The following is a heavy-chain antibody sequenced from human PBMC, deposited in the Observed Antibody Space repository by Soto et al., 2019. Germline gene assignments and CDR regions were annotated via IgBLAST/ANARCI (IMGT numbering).Heavy chain of an antibody. J-gene: IGHJ4*02. CDR2: INPYNGNT. CDR1: GYIFTNYA. CDR3: ARLNGSPDY. D-gene: IGHD2-15*01. V-gene: IGHV1-18*01. Sequence: QVQLVQSGAEVKKPWASVKVSFKTSGYIFTNYAISWVREAPGQGLEWMGWINPYNGNTNYAQKLQGRVTMTTDTSTSTAYMELRSRRSDDTAVYYCARLNGSPDYWGQGTLVTVSS.